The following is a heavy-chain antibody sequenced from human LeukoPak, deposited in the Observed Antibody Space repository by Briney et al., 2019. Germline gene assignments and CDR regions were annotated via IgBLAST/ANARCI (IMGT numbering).Heavy chain of an antibody. CDR1: GFTFSSYG. J-gene: IGHJ4*02. D-gene: IGHD2-21*02. CDR2: LSSDGSHK. Sequence: GGPLRLSCAASGFTFSSYGMHWVRQAPGKGLEWVAILSSDGSHKFYAESVKGRFTISRDSSKSSLYLQMDSLRPEDTAVYYCAKSGGTCGSDCYQDHWGQGTLVTVSS. CDR3: AKSGGTCGSDCYQDH. V-gene: IGHV3-30*18.